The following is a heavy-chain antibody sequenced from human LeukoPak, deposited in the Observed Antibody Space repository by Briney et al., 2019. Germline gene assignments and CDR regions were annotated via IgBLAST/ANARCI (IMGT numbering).Heavy chain of an antibody. J-gene: IGHJ4*02. CDR2: IVVGSGNT. CDR1: GFTFTSSA. CDR3: AAMKRQGTPVFDY. V-gene: IGHV1-58*02. Sequence: ASVKVSCKASGFTFTSSAMQWVRQARGQRLELIGWIVVGSGNTNYGQRFQERVTITRDMSTSTAYMELSSLRSEDTAVYYCAAMKRQGTPVFDYWGQGTLVTVSS. D-gene: IGHD3-10*01.